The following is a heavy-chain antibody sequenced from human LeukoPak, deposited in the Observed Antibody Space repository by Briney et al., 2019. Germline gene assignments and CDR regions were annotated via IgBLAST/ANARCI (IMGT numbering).Heavy chain of an antibody. CDR2: INESGST. D-gene: IGHD3-16*02. Sequence: SETLSLTCAVYGGSFSAFYWSWIRQPPGKGLEWVGEINESGSTNYNPSLKSRVTISIDKSNNQFSLKLNSVTAADTAVYYCASSRIYLNYVWGSYLAYWGQGTLVTVSS. CDR3: ASSRIYLNYVWGSYLAY. CDR1: GGSFSAFY. J-gene: IGHJ4*02. V-gene: IGHV4-34*01.